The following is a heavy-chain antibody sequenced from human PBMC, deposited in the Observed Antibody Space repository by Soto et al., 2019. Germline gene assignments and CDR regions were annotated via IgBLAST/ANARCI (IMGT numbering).Heavy chain of an antibody. CDR2: VYPSGST. V-gene: IGHV4-4*07. J-gene: IGHJ4*02. D-gene: IGHD2-8*01. CDR1: GGSIFSYY. CDR3: ARGRVSGLFSFLY. Sequence: SETLSLTCTVSGGSIFSYYWTWIRQPAGKGLEWIGRVYPSGSTNYNPSLKSRVTMSVDTSKNQFSLRLDSVTAADTAVYYCARGRVSGLFSFLYWGQGALVTVSS.